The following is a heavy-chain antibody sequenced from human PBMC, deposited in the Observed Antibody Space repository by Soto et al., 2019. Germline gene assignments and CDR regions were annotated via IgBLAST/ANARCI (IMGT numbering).Heavy chain of an antibody. CDR1: GGSITSNDW. CDR3: AKKDYDGLFDY. J-gene: IGHJ4*02. CDR2: IYHNGAT. Sequence: QVQLQESGPGLVKPSGTLSLTCAVSGGSITSNDWWSWVRQPPGKGLEWIGEIYHNGATNYNTSLKSRVIISIDTSSNQFSLELRSMTAADTAVYYCAKKDYDGLFDYWGQGTLVTVSS. D-gene: IGHD4-17*01. V-gene: IGHV4-4*02.